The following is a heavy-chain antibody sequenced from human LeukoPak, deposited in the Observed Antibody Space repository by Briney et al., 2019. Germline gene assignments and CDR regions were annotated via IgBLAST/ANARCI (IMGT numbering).Heavy chain of an antibody. CDR3: AKMPVSYSSGWSNFDY. D-gene: IGHD6-19*01. J-gene: IGHJ4*02. CDR2: ISDSGGST. V-gene: IGHV3-23*01. Sequence: GGSLRLSCAASGFTFSSYAMSWVRQAPGKGLEWVSGISDSGGSTYYADPVKGRFTISRDNSKNTLYLQMTSLRAEDTAVYYCAKMPVSYSSGWSNFDYWGQGTLVTVSS. CDR1: GFTFSSYA.